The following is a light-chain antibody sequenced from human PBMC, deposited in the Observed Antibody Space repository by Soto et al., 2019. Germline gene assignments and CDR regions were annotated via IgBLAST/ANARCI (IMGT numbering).Light chain of an antibody. CDR1: SSDVGYYNY. Sequence: QSALTQPASVSESLGQSITISCTGTSSDVGYYNYVSWYQHHPGKAPKLIIYDVSNRPSGVSRRFSGSTSGNTASLTISGLRAEDEADYYCTSYTTSSTLVFGGGTKLTVL. V-gene: IGLV2-14*03. CDR3: TSYTTSSTLV. J-gene: IGLJ2*01. CDR2: DVS.